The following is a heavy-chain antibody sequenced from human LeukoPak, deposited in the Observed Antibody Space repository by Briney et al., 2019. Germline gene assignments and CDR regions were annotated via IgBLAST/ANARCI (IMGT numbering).Heavy chain of an antibody. CDR3: ARSTSQGFDY. CDR1: GFTFNSYW. J-gene: IGHJ4*02. Sequence: GGSLRLSCAASGFTFNSYWMHWVRQAPGKGLVWVSLFKTDGSTTRYADSVKGRFTISRDNAKSTLYLQMNSLRAEDTAVYYCARSTSQGFDYWGQGTPVIVSS. V-gene: IGHV3-74*01. CDR2: FKTDGSTT.